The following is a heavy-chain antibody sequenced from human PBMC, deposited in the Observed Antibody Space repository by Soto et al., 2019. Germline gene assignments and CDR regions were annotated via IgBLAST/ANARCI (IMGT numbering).Heavy chain of an antibody. J-gene: IGHJ4*02. CDR2: IYPGDSDT. CDR1: GYSFTSYW. Sequence: PGESLKISCKGSGYSFTSYWVGWVRQMPGKGLEWMGIIYPGDSDTRYSPSFQGQVTISADKSISTAYLQWSSLKASDTAMYYCALCPSTPCSNGGKFDYWGQGTLVTVSS. CDR3: ALCPSTPCSNGGKFDY. V-gene: IGHV5-51*01. D-gene: IGHD1-26*01.